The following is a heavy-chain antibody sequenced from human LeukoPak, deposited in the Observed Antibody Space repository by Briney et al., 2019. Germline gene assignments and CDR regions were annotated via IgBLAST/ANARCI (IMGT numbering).Heavy chain of an antibody. J-gene: IGHJ4*02. V-gene: IGHV4-61*02. CDR1: GGSISSGSYF. CDR3: ANSIDFDYGDYYFDY. CDR2: IYTSGST. Sequence: PSQTLSLTCTVSGGSISSGSYFWSWIRQPAGKGLEWIGRIYTSGSTNYKPSLKSRVTISLDTSKNQFSLKLSSVTAADTAVYYCANSIDFDYGDYYFDYWGQGALVTISS. D-gene: IGHD4-17*01.